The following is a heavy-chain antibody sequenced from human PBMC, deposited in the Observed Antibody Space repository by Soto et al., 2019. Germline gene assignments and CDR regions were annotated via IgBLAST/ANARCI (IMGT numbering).Heavy chain of an antibody. Sequence: VGSLRLSCAASGLTVSNNYMAWVRQAPGKGLEWVSIIYSGGSTYHADSEQGRFTLSRDTSKNTLFLQMNRLRVEDTAVYYCARVNYYGSGTFYNPDYYYGMDVWGQGTTVTVSS. CDR1: GLTVSNNY. V-gene: IGHV3-53*01. CDR2: IYSGGST. D-gene: IGHD3-10*01. CDR3: ARVNYYGSGTFYNPDYYYGMDV. J-gene: IGHJ6*02.